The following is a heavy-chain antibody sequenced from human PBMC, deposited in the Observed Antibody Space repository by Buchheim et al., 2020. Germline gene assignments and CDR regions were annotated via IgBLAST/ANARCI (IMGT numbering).Heavy chain of an antibody. J-gene: IGHJ4*02. CDR2: INHSGGT. Sequence: QEQLRQWGAGLLKPSETLSLTCAVFGGSLSGDYWSWIRQPPGKGLEWIGEINHSGGTNYNPSLKSRVTISVDTSKNQFSLKLTSVTAADMAVYYCAKGGDYMRNYWGQGTL. CDR1: GGSLSGDY. D-gene: IGHD4-17*01. CDR3: AKGGDYMRNY. V-gene: IGHV4-34*01.